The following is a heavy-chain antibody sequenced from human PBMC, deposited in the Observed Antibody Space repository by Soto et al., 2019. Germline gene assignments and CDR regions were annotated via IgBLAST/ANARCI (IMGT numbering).Heavy chain of an antibody. D-gene: IGHD5-12*01. CDR2: IHPRDSDT. V-gene: IGHV5-51*01. J-gene: IGHJ6*02. Sequence: PGKSLKISCKGSGYIFTNYWIGWVRQMPGRGLEWMGIIHPRDSDTKYNPSFQDQVTISADKSITTAYLHWSGLKASDTALYFCARSPVVASIDYYGMDVWGQGTTVTVSS. CDR3: ARSPVVASIDYYGMDV. CDR1: GYIFTNYW.